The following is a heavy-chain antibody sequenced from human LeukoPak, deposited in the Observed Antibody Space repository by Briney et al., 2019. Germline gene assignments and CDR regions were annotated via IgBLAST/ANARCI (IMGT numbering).Heavy chain of an antibody. V-gene: IGHV3-23*01. Sequence: GGSLRLSCAASGFTFDDYGMSWVRQAPGKGLEWVSGISGSGDSTYYADSVKGRFTISRDNSKNTLYLQMNSLRAEDTAVYYCARRSGIAVAGAFDYRGQGTLVTVSS. CDR3: ARRSGIAVAGAFDY. CDR2: ISGSGDST. CDR1: GFTFDDYG. D-gene: IGHD6-19*01. J-gene: IGHJ4*02.